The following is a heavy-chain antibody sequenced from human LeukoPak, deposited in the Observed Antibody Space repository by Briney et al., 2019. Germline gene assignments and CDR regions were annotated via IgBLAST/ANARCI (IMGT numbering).Heavy chain of an antibody. CDR2: IYYSGST. V-gene: IGHV4-30-4*02. CDR3: ARTVNTAFAYYYYYMDV. Sequence: PSETLSLTCTVSGGSISSGDYYWSWIRQPPGKGLEWIGYIYYSGSTYYNPSLKSRVTISVDTSKNQFSLKLSSVTAADTAVYYCARTVNTAFAYYYYYMDVWGKGTTVTVSS. CDR1: GGSISSGDYY. J-gene: IGHJ6*03. D-gene: IGHD5-18*01.